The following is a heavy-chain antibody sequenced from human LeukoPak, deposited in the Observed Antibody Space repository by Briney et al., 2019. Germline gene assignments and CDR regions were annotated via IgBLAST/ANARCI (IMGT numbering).Heavy chain of an antibody. D-gene: IGHD3-3*01. CDR3: AKNGVWSGYYPYYYYYYMDV. CDR2: IWYDGSKK. J-gene: IGHJ6*03. Sequence: PGRSLRLSCAASGFTFSSYGMHWVRHAQPKGLGWVAVIWYDGSKKYYADSVKGRFTISRDNSKNTLYLQMNSLRAEDTAVYYCAKNGVWSGYYPYYYYYYMDVWGKGTTVTVSS. V-gene: IGHV3-33*06. CDR1: GFTFSSYG.